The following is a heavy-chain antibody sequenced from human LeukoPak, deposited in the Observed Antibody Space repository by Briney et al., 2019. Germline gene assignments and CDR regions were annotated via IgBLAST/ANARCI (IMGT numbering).Heavy chain of an antibody. Sequence: GGSLRPSCAASGFTVSSNYMSWVRQAPGKGLEWVSVIYSGGSTYYADSVKGRFTISRDNSKNTLYLQVNSLRAEDTAVYYCASAGGNYVDYWGQGTLVTVSS. CDR1: GFTVSSNY. V-gene: IGHV3-66*01. D-gene: IGHD4-23*01. CDR3: ASAGGNYVDY. CDR2: IYSGGST. J-gene: IGHJ4*02.